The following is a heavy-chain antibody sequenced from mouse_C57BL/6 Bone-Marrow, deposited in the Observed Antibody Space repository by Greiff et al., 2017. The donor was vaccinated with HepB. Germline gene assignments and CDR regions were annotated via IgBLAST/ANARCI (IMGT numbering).Heavy chain of an antibody. V-gene: IGHV1-47*01. D-gene: IGHD2-3*01. CDR3: ARIYDGYYGGFAY. CDR2: FNPYNDDT. CDR1: GYTFTTYP. J-gene: IGHJ3*01. Sequence: VQLQQSGAELVKPGASVKMSCKASGYTFTTYPTEWLKQNHGKSLVWIGNFNPYNDDTKYNEKFKGKATLTVEKSSSTVYLELSRLTSDDSAVYYCARIYDGYYGGFAYWGQGTLVTVSA.